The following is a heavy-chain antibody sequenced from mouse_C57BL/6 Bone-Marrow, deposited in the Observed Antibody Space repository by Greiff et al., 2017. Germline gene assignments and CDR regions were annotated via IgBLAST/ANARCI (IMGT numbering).Heavy chain of an antibody. CDR3: ATGGFAY. Sequence: EVQRVESGPVLVKPGASVKMSCKASGYTFTDYYMTWVKQSHGKSLEWIGVLNPYNGGTSYNQKFKGKATLTVDKSSSTAYMELNSLTSEDSAVYYCATGGFAYWGQGTLVTVSA. J-gene: IGHJ3*01. CDR1: GYTFTDYY. V-gene: IGHV1-19*01. CDR2: LNPYNGGT.